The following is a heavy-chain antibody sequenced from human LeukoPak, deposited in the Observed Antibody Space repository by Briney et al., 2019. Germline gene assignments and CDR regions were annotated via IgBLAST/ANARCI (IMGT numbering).Heavy chain of an antibody. CDR1: GFPFDVQT. CDR3: VKGGATGGRFGK. D-gene: IGHD3-16*01. Sequence: PGGSLRLSCAASGFPFDVQTMSWVRQAPGKGLDWVASMKEDGSEIYYADSVKGRFTISRDNPRNSVYLQTNCLRVEDTAVYYCVKGGATGGRFGKWGQGTLVTVSS. V-gene: IGHV3-7*01. J-gene: IGHJ4*02. CDR2: MKEDGSEI.